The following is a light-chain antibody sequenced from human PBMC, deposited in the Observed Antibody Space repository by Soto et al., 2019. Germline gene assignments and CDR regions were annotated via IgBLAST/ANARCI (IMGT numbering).Light chain of an antibody. V-gene: IGKV3-15*01. CDR1: QRVTSN. CDR2: GMS. Sequence: TQSPATLSLSPGERAILSCRASQRVTSNLAWYQQKPGQSPRLLIYGMSIRATGVPDRFSGSGSGTEFTLTISNLQTADFAVYSCQHYNNWPRTFGGGTKVEIK. J-gene: IGKJ4*01. CDR3: QHYNNWPRT.